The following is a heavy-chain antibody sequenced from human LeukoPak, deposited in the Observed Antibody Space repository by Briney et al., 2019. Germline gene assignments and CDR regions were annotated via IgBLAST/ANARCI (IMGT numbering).Heavy chain of an antibody. D-gene: IGHD6-13*01. V-gene: IGHV3-64*01. CDR2: ISSTGGRT. Sequence: GGSLRLSCAASGFTFSSYAMSWVRQAPGKGLEYVSAISSTGGRTYYANSVKGRFTISRDNSKNTLYLQMGNLRAEDMAVYYCARWLPAADSIYGMDVWGQGTTSPSP. CDR3: ARWLPAADSIYGMDV. CDR1: GFTFSSYA. J-gene: IGHJ6*02.